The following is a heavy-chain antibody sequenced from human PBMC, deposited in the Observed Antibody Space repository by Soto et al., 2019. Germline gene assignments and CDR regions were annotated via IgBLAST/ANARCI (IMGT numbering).Heavy chain of an antibody. CDR2: ISYDGSNK. V-gene: IGHV3-30*18. J-gene: IGHJ6*02. CDR1: GFTFSSYG. D-gene: IGHD7-27*01. CDR3: AKDLLGPGRAYGMDV. Sequence: QGQLVESGGGVVQPGRSLRLSCAASGFTFSSYGMHWVRQAPGKGLEWVAVISYDGSNKYYADSVKGRFTISRDNSKNTLYLQMNSLRAEDTAVYYCAKDLLGPGRAYGMDVWGQGTTVTVSS.